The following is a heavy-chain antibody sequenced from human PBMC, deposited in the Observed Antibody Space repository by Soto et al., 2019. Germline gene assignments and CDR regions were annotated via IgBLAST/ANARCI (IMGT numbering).Heavy chain of an antibody. V-gene: IGHV3-43*01. Sequence: GGSLRLSCAASGFTFDDYTMHWVRQAPGKGLEWVSLISWDGGSTYYADSVKGRFTISRDNSKNSLYLQMNSLRTEDTALYYCAKDEGRRYTTVLYFQHWGQGTLVTVSS. CDR1: GFTFDDYT. J-gene: IGHJ1*01. CDR2: ISWDGGST. CDR3: AKDEGRRYTTVLYFQH. D-gene: IGHD3-10*01.